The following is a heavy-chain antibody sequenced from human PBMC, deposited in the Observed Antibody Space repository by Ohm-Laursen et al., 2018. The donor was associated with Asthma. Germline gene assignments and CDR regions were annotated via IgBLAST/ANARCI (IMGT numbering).Heavy chain of an antibody. D-gene: IGHD3-3*01. J-gene: IGHJ6*02. CDR1: GFTFSSYW. Sequence: SLRLSCAASGFTFSSYWMSWVRQAPGKGLEWVANIKQDGSEKYYVDSVKGRFTISRDNAKNSLYLQMNSLRAEDTAVYYCARCITIFGSGMDVWGQGTTVTVSS. CDR3: ARCITIFGSGMDV. CDR2: IKQDGSEK. V-gene: IGHV3-7*05.